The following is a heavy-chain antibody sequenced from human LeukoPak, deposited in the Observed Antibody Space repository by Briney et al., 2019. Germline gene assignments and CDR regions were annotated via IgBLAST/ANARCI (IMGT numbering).Heavy chain of an antibody. Sequence: PSETLSLTCAVYGGSFSGYYWSWIRQPPGKGLEWIREINHSGSTNYNPSLKSRVTISVDTSKNQFSLKLSSVTAADTAVYYCARGRIVLMVYAIGFDYWGQGTLVTVSS. V-gene: IGHV4-34*01. CDR3: ARGRIVLMVYAIGFDY. D-gene: IGHD2-8*01. J-gene: IGHJ4*02. CDR2: INHSGST. CDR1: GGSFSGYY.